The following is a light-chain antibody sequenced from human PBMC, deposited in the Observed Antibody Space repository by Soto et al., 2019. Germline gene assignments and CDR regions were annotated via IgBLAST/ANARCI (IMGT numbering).Light chain of an antibody. CDR2: GAS. Sequence: EIVLTQSPGTLSLSPGERATLSCRASQSVTSNLAWYQQKPGQAPRLLISGASYRASGVPDRFTGGGSGTDFTLTIRRLEAEDFALYYCQQYGSSPITIGQGTRLEIK. V-gene: IGKV3-20*01. CDR3: QQYGSSPIT. J-gene: IGKJ5*01. CDR1: QSVTSN.